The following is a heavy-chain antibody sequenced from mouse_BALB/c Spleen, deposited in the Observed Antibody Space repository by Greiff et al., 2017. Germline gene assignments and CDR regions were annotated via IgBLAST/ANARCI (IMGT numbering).Heavy chain of an antibody. CDR2: ISSGGSYT. CDR3: AREDRYDGAWFAY. D-gene: IGHD2-14*01. CDR1: GFTFSSYA. Sequence: EVKVVESGGGLVKPGGSLKLSCAASGFTFSSYAMSWVRQSPEKRLEWVAEISSGGSYTYYPDTVTGRFTISRDNAKNTLYLEMSSLRSEDTAMYYCAREDRYDGAWFAYWGQGTLVTVSA. J-gene: IGHJ3*01. V-gene: IGHV5-9-4*01.